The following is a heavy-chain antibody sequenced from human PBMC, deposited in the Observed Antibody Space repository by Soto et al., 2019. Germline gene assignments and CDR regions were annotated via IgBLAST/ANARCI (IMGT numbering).Heavy chain of an antibody. J-gene: IGHJ5*02. D-gene: IGHD5-12*01. CDR2: INPNSGGT. CDR1: GYTFTGYY. V-gene: IGHV1-2*04. CDR3: ARYRWGIGYAPWFDP. Sequence: QVQLVQSGAEVKKPGASVKVSCKASGYTFTGYYMHWVRQAPGQGLEWMGWINPNSGGTNYAQKFQGWVTMTRDTSISTAYMELSRLRSDDTAVYYCARYRWGIGYAPWFDPWGQGTLVTVSS.